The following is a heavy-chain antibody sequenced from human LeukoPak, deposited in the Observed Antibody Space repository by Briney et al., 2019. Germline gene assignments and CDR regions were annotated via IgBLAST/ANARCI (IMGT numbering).Heavy chain of an antibody. V-gene: IGHV1-2*02. CDR2: INPNSGGT. D-gene: IGHD1-26*01. Sequence: VASVKVSCKASGYTFTGYYMHWVRQAPGQGLEWMGWINPNSGGTNYAQKFQGRVTMTRDTSISTAYMELSRLRSDDTAVYYCARDQGLGSGSSDYWGQGTLVTVSS. CDR3: ARDQGLGSGSSDY. CDR1: GYTFTGYY. J-gene: IGHJ4*02.